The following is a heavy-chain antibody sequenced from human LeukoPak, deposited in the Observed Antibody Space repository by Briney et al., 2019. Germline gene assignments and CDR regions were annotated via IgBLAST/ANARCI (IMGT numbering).Heavy chain of an antibody. CDR2: ISHSGNN. CDR3: ARGFNFSDTTGYYPAYMDV. CDR1: GVSLSGYY. V-gene: IGHV4-34*01. Sequence: SETLSLTCAVYGVSLSGYYLSWIRQPPGKGLEWIGEISHSGNNNYNPSLKSRVTILVDTSKSQFSLMLSSLTAADAPLFFFARGFNFSDTTGYYPAYMDVWGRGTTVTVSS. D-gene: IGHD3-22*01. J-gene: IGHJ6*03.